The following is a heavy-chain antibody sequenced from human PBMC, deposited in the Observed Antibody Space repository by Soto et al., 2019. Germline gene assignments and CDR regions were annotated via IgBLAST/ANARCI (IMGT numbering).Heavy chain of an antibody. CDR3: ARDVVTPGGY. D-gene: IGHD4-4*01. CDR1: GGSFSGYY. Sequence: QVQLQQWGAGLLKPSETLSLTCAVYGGSFSGYYWSWIRQPPGKGLEWIGEINHSGSTNYNPSLKSRVTISVDTSKNQFSLKLSSVTAADPAVYYCARDVVTPGGYWGQGTLVTVSS. V-gene: IGHV4-34*01. J-gene: IGHJ4*02. CDR2: INHSGST.